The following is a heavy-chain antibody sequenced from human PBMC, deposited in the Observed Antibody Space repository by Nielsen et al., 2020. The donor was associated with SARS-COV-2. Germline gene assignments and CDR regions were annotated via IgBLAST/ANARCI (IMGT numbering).Heavy chain of an antibody. CDR3: ARVDGHCSGGSCYSGGY. D-gene: IGHD2-15*01. CDR2: IIPIFGTA. V-gene: IGHV1-69*13. Sequence: SVKVSCKASGYTFTGYYMHWVRQAPGQGLEWMGGIIPIFGTANYAQKFQGRVTITADESTSTAYMELSSLRSEDTAVYYCARVDGHCSGGSCYSGGYWGQGTLVTVSS. CDR1: GYTFTGYY. J-gene: IGHJ4*02.